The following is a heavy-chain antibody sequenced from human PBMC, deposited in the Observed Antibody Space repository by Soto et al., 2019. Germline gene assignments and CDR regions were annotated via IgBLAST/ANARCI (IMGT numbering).Heavy chain of an antibody. J-gene: IGHJ6*03. CDR2: INSDGSRT. CDR3: ARIGTGYYYMDV. CDR1: GFTFSSYW. D-gene: IGHD1-1*01. Sequence: EVQLVESGGGLVQPGGSLRLSCAASGFTFSSYWMHWVRQAPGKGLVWVSRINSDGSRTSYADSVKGRFTISRDNAKNTVYQQMNSLSAEDTAVYYCARIGTGYYYMDVWGKGTTVTVSS. V-gene: IGHV3-74*01.